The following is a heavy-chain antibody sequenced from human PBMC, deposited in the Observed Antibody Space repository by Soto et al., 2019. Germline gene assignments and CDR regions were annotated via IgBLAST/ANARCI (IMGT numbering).Heavy chain of an antibody. CDR2: VI. V-gene: IGHV3-73*01. D-gene: IGHD3-22*01. CDR1: GFSFSDYY. Sequence: PGESLKISCAASGFSFSDYYMSWIRQAPGKGLEWVAVISYGVSVQGRFTFSRDDSKNTAYLLMNSLETEDTAVYYCASPPLFHDSGDYYFDDAFGIWGQGTLVTVSS. CDR3: ASPPLFHDSGDYYFDDAFGI. J-gene: IGHJ3*02.